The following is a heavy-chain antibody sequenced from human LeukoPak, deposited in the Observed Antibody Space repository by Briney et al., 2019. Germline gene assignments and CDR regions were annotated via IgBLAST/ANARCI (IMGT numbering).Heavy chain of an antibody. CDR2: IYISGTT. V-gene: IGHV4-59*01. CDR1: GGSISTYY. CDR3: ARGSDFGDC. J-gene: IGHJ4*02. Sequence: PPETLSLTRTVSGGSISTYYWSWIRQPPGKGPEWIGYIYISGTTNYNPSLKSRVTMSVDTSKNQLSMKLSSVTAADTAVYYCARGSDFGDCWGQGTLVTVSS. D-gene: IGHD4-17*01.